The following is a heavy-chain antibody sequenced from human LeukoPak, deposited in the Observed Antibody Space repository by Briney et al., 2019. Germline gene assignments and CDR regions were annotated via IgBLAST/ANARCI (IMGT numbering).Heavy chain of an antibody. CDR2: IYHSGST. CDR3: ARHYGP. CDR1: GGSISSYY. J-gene: IGHJ5*02. D-gene: IGHD4-17*01. Sequence: SETLSLTCTVSGGSISSYYWGWIRQPPGKGLEWIGSIYHSGSTYYNPSLKSRVTISVDTSRNQFSLNLSSVTAADTAVYYCARHYGPWGQGTLVAVSS. V-gene: IGHV4-39*01.